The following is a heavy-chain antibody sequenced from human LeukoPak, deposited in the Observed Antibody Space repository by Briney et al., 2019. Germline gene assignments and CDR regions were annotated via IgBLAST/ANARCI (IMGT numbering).Heavy chain of an antibody. V-gene: IGHV3-74*01. Sequence: GGSLKLSCAASGFTFSSYWMHWVRQAPGKGLVWVSRIDSDGSSTIYADSVKGRFTISRDNAKNTLNLQMNSLRAEDTALYYCARSGAPTPDYWGQGTLVIVSS. J-gene: IGHJ4*02. CDR1: GFTFSSYW. CDR2: IDSDGSST. D-gene: IGHD2-15*01. CDR3: ARSGAPTPDY.